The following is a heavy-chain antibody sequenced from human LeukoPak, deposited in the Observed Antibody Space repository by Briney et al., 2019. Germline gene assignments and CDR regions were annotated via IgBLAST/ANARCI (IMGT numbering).Heavy chain of an antibody. D-gene: IGHD4-17*01. CDR3: AAPETTNALDI. CDR2: IYYSGST. J-gene: IGHJ3*02. CDR1: GGSISSYY. Sequence: SETLSLTCTVSGGSISSYYWSWIRQPPGKGLEWIGYIYYSGSTNYNPSLKSRVTISVDTSKNQFSLKLSSVPAADTAVYYCAAPETTNALDIWGQGTMVTVSS. V-gene: IGHV4-59*01.